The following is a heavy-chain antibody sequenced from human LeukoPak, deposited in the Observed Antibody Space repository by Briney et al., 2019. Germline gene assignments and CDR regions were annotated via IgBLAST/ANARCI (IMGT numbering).Heavy chain of an antibody. Sequence: SVKVSCKASGGTFSSYATSWVRQAPGQGLEWMGGIIPIFGTANYAQKFQGRVTITADESTSTAYMELSSLRSEDTAVYYCARGHGDYLRNLDWFDPWGQGTLVTVSS. CDR2: IIPIFGTA. CDR3: ARGHGDYLRNLDWFDP. D-gene: IGHD4-17*01. V-gene: IGHV1-69*13. J-gene: IGHJ5*02. CDR1: GGTFSSYA.